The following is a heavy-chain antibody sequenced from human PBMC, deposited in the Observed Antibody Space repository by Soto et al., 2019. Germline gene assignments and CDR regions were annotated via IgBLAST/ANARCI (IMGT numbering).Heavy chain of an antibody. D-gene: IGHD2-15*01. Sequence: GQRLEWMGWINAGNGNTKYSQKFQGRVTITRDTSASTAYMELSSLRSEDTAVYYCARDGASVYGMDVWGQGTTVTVSS. V-gene: IGHV1-3*01. CDR2: INAGNGNT. CDR3: ARDGASVYGMDV. J-gene: IGHJ6*02.